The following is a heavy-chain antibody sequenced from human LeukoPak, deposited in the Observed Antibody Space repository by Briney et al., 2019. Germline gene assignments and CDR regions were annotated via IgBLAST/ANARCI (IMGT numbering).Heavy chain of an antibody. CDR1: GGSISNYY. Sequence: TSETLSLTCTVSGGSISNYYWNWIRQPPGKGLEWIGYIYYTGNTNYNPSLKSRVTISLDTSKNQFSLKLSSVTAADTAVYYCARGAYFYGSGINWFDPWGQGTLITVSS. V-gene: IGHV4-59*08. CDR2: IYYTGNT. J-gene: IGHJ5*02. CDR3: ARGAYFYGSGINWFDP. D-gene: IGHD3-10*01.